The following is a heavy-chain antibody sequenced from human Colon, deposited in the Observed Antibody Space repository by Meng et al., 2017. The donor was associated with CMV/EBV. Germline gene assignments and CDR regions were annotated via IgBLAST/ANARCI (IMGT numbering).Heavy chain of an antibody. Sequence: QVHLMQSGAEMREPGASVKVSCKASGYTLTGYLIHWVRQAPGQGLEWMGWINPYSGGTIYAQKFEVGVTMTRDASITTAYLELSSLKSDDTAVYYCGTFGGDFDYWGQGTLVTVSS. CDR3: GTFGGDFDY. CDR1: GYTLTGYL. D-gene: IGHD3-3*01. V-gene: IGHV1-2*02. CDR2: INPYSGGT. J-gene: IGHJ4*02.